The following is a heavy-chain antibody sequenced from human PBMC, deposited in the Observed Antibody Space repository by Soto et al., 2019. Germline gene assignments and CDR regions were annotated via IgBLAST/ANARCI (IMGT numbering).Heavy chain of an antibody. CDR1: GFTFSNAW. D-gene: IGHD2-15*01. Sequence: EVQLVESGGGLVKPGGSLRLSCAASGFTFSNAWMSWVRQAPGKGLEWVGRIKSKTDGGTTDYAAPVKGRFTISRDDSKNTLYLQMNSLETEDTAVYYCTTDPLIVVVVAATGQHWGQGTLVTVSS. V-gene: IGHV3-15*01. CDR3: TTDPLIVVVVAATGQH. J-gene: IGHJ1*01. CDR2: IKSKTDGGTT.